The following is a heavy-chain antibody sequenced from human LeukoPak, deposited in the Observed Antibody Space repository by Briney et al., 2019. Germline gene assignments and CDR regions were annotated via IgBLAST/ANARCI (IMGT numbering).Heavy chain of an antibody. CDR2: ISSSSSYI. D-gene: IGHD1-26*01. CDR1: GFTFSSYS. V-gene: IGHV3-21*04. Sequence: GGSLRLSCAASGFTFSSYSMNWVRQAPGKGLEWVSSISSSSSYIYYADSVKGRFTISRDNAKKSLYLQMNSLTAEDTAVYFCAREGGGSLDYWGQGILVSVSS. J-gene: IGHJ4*02. CDR3: AREGGGSLDY.